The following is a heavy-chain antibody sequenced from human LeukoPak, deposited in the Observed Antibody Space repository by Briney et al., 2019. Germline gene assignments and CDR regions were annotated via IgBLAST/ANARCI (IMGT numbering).Heavy chain of an antibody. Sequence: GGSLRLSCAASGFTFSSYGMHWVRQAPGKGLEWVSAISGSGGSTYYADSVKGRFTISRDNSKNTLYLQMNSLRAEDTAVYYCAKDRSYYDFWSGYCHWGQGTLVTVSS. CDR3: AKDRSYYDFWSGYCH. CDR1: GFTFSSYG. D-gene: IGHD3-3*01. V-gene: IGHV3-23*01. CDR2: ISGSGGST. J-gene: IGHJ4*02.